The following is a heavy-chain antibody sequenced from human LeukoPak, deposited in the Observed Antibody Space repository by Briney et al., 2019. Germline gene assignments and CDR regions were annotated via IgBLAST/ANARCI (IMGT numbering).Heavy chain of an antibody. CDR2: IYYSGST. V-gene: IGHV4-59*01. Sequence: PSETLSLTCTVSGGSLSSFYWSWIRQPPGKGLEWIGYIYYSGSTNYNPSLRSRVTISVDTSKNQFSLNLRSVTAADTAIYYCARYYGSGSYDYWGQGTLVTVSS. CDR3: ARYYGSGSYDY. D-gene: IGHD3-10*01. J-gene: IGHJ4*02. CDR1: GGSLSSFY.